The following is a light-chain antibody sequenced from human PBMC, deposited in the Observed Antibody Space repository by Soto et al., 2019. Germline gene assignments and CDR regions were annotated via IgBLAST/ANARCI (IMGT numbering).Light chain of an antibody. V-gene: IGLV2-11*01. Sequence: QSALTQPRPVSGSPGQSGTISCTGTSTDVGGYNYVSWYQQHPGKVPKLMLYDVSKRPSGVPDRFSGSKSGNTASLTISGLQAEDEADYYCCSYAGRDTLYVFGSGTKVTVL. J-gene: IGLJ1*01. CDR2: DVS. CDR1: STDVGGYNY. CDR3: CSYAGRDTLYV.